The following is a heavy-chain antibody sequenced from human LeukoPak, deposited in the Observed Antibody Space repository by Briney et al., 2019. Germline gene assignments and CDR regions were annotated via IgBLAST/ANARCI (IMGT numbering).Heavy chain of an antibody. J-gene: IGHJ4*02. V-gene: IGHV3-23*01. CDR1: GFTFSNYA. CDR3: GRVGAYYGSGSYSDY. Sequence: GGSLRLPCAASGFTFSNYAMSWVRQAPGKGLEWVSAISGSGGSTYYADSVKGRFTISRDNAKKSLYLQMNSLRAEDTAVYYCGRVGAYYGSGSYSDYWGQGTLVTVSS. CDR2: ISGSGGST. D-gene: IGHD3-10*01.